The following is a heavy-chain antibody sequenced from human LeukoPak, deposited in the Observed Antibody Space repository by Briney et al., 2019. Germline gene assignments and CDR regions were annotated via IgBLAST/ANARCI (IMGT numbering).Heavy chain of an antibody. CDR3: AGYGVYPY. CDR1: GFAVNTYD. V-gene: IGHV3-48*01. Sequence: GGSLRLSCAASGFAVNTYDMHWVRQAPGEGPQWIAYFGVSGTIYYADSVRGRFTISRDSAKNSLYLQMNGLRVDDTAIYYCAGYGVYPYWGQGTPVTVSS. J-gene: IGHJ4*02. D-gene: IGHD5/OR15-5a*01. CDR2: FGVSGTI.